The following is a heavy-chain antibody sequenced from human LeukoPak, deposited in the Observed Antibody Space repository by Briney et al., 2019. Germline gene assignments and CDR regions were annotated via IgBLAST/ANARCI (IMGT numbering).Heavy chain of an antibody. V-gene: IGHV3-30*04. CDR2: ISYDGSNK. CDR1: GFTFSSYA. J-gene: IGHJ4*02. Sequence: GRSLRLSCAASGFTFSSYAMHWVRQAPGKGLEWVAVISYDGSNKYYADSVKGRFTISRDNSKNTLYLQMNSLRAEDTAAYYCARESYYDFWSGYYSGYYFDYWGQGTLVTVSS. CDR3: ARESYYDFWSGYYSGYYFDY. D-gene: IGHD3-3*01.